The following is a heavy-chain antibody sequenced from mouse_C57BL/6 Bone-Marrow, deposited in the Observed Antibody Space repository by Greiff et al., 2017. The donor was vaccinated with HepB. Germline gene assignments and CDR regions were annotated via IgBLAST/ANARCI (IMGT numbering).Heavy chain of an antibody. Sequence: EVKLQESGPGLAKPSQTLSLTCSVTGYSITSDYWNWIRKFPGNKLEYMGYIRYSGSTYYNPSLKSRISITRDTSKNQYYLQLNSVTTEDTATYYCAILKGLLPYAMDYWGQGTSVTVSS. V-gene: IGHV3-8*01. CDR2: IRYSGST. J-gene: IGHJ4*01. CDR1: GYSITSDY. D-gene: IGHD2-13*01. CDR3: AILKGLLPYAMDY.